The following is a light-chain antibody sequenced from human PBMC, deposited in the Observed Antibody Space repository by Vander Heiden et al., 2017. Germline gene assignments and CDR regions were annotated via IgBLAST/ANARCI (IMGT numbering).Light chain of an antibody. CDR2: AAS. CDR1: QSISSY. CDR3: QQSDSTPYP. V-gene: IGKV1-39*01. J-gene: IGKJ2*01. Sequence: DIQMTQSPSSLSASVGDRVTITCRASQSISSYLNWYQQKPGKAPKLLIYAASSLQSGVPSRFSDSGSGTDFTLTISRLQPEDFATYYCQQSDSTPYPFGQGTKLEIK.